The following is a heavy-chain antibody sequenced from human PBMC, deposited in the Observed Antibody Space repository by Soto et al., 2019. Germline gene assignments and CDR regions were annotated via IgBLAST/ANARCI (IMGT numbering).Heavy chain of an antibody. J-gene: IGHJ4*02. CDR3: ARGDFREDY. Sequence: PSETLSLTCAVYGGSFSGYYWSWIRQPPGKGLEWIGEINHSGSTNYNPSLKSRVTISVDTSKNQFSLKLSSVTAADTAVYYCARGDFREDYWGQGTLVTVSS. V-gene: IGHV4-34*01. CDR2: INHSGST. CDR1: GGSFSGYY.